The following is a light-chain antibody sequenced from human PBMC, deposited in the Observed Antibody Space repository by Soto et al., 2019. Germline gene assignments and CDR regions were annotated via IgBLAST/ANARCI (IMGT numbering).Light chain of an antibody. V-gene: IGLV2-23*03. CDR1: SSDVGNYNL. J-gene: IGLJ2*01. CDR3: CSYAGSSTFV. CDR2: EGT. Sequence: QSALTQPASVSGSPGQSITISCTGTSSDVGNYNLVSWYQQHPGKAPKLMIYEGTKRPSGVSNRFSGSKSGTTASLTISGLQAEDEADYYCCSYAGSSTFVFGGGTKLTVL.